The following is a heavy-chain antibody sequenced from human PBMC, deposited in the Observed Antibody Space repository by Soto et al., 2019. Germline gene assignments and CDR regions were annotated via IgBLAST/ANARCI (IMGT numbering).Heavy chain of an antibody. CDR3: AKRVAYSSSSADFDY. D-gene: IGHD6-6*01. CDR2: SNDSVDT. CDR1: GFPSSRSC. V-gene: IGHV3-23*01. J-gene: IGHJ4*03. Sequence: GGSMRLSCAASGFPSSRSCMSWVRLDPDEVLAWLLNSNDSVDTYALDALKGLSTTSRDNSKNTLYLQRSCPSAEDTAVYYCAKRVAYSSSSADFDYWAHGTLVTVSS.